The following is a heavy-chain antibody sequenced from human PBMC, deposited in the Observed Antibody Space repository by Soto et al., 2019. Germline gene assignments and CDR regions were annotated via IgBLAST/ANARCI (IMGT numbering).Heavy chain of an antibody. CDR1: GGTFSSYA. D-gene: IGHD3-10*01. CDR3: ARGVITMVRGVPYYYYGMDV. J-gene: IGHJ6*02. CDR2: IIPIFGTA. V-gene: IGHV1-69*13. Sequence: SVKVSCKASGGTFSSYAISWVRQAPGQGLEWMGGIIPIFGTANYAQKFQGRVTITADESTSTAYMELSSLRSEDTAVYYCARGVITMVRGVPYYYYGMDVWGQGTTVTVSS.